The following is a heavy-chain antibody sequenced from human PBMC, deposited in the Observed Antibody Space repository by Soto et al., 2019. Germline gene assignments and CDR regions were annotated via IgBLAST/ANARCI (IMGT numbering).Heavy chain of an antibody. V-gene: IGHV3-9*01. Sequence: EVQLVESGGGLVQPGRSLRLSCAASGFTFDDYAMHWVRQAPGKGLEWVSGISWNSGSIGYADPVKGRFTISRDNAKNSLYLQMNSLRAEDTALYYCAKAVGSYGNFDYWGQGTLVTVSS. CDR2: ISWNSGSI. D-gene: IGHD5-18*01. CDR1: GFTFDDYA. CDR3: AKAVGSYGNFDY. J-gene: IGHJ4*02.